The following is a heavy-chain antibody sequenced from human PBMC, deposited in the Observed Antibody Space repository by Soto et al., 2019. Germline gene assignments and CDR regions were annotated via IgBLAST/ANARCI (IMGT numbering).Heavy chain of an antibody. CDR2: IKQDGSEK. CDR1: GFTFSSYW. V-gene: IGHV3-7*01. D-gene: IGHD4-17*01. J-gene: IGHJ4*02. Sequence: EVQLVESGGGLVQPGGSLRLSCAASGFTFSSYWMSWVRQAPGKGLEWVANIKQDGSEKYYVDSVKGRFTISRDNAKNSLYLQMNSLRAEDTAVYYCARDDGYGDYMIDYWGQGTLVTVSS. CDR3: ARDDGYGDYMIDY.